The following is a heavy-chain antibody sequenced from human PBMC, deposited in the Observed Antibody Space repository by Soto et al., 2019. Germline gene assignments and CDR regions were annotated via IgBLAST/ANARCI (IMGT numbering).Heavy chain of an antibody. CDR2: IVVGSGNT. CDR1: GFTFSTSA. J-gene: IGHJ4*02. Sequence: SVKVSCKASGFTFSTSAVQWVRQARGQRLEWIGWIVVGSGNTNYAQKFQERVTITRDMSTSTAYMELGSLRSEDTAVYYCAAGALWDFDYWGQGXLVTVSS. CDR3: AAGALWDFDY. V-gene: IGHV1-58*01. D-gene: IGHD1-26*01.